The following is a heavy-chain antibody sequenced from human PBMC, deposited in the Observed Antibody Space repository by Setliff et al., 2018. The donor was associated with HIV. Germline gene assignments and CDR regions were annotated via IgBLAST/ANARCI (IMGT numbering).Heavy chain of an antibody. CDR3: ARVTTTVTAYYYYYMDV. V-gene: IGHV1-2*06. CDR1: GYTFNNYA. CDR2: INPNSGGT. J-gene: IGHJ6*03. D-gene: IGHD4-17*01. Sequence: ASVKVSCKASGYTFNNYAMNWVRQAPGQGLEWMGRINPNSGGTNYAQKFQGRVTMTRDTSISTAYMELSRLRSDDTAVYYCARVTTTVTAYYYYYMDVWGKGTTVTVSS.